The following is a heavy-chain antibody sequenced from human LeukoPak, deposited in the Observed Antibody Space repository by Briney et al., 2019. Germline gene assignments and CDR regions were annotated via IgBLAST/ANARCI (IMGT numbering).Heavy chain of an antibody. D-gene: IGHD2/OR15-2a*01. J-gene: IGHJ4*02. CDR3: ARDHGGFRY. V-gene: IGHV4-59*01. CDR1: GGSISSYC. CDR2: IYYSGST. Sequence: SETLSLTCTVSGGSISSYCWSWIRQPPGKGLEWIGYIYYSGSTNYNPSLKSRVTISVDTSKNQFSLKLSSVTAADTAVYYCARDHGGFRYWGQGTLVTVSS.